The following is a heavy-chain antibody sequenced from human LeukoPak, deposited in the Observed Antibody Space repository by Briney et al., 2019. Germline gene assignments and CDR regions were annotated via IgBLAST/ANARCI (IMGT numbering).Heavy chain of an antibody. D-gene: IGHD2-2*02. CDR3: AREGVVVVPAAIPGGYYYYMDV. V-gene: IGHV1-46*03. Sequence: GASVKVSCKASGYTFTSYYMHWVRQAPGQGLEWMGIINPSGGSTSYAQKFQGRVTMTRDTSTSTVCMELSSLRSEDTAVYYCAREGVVVVPAAIPGGYYYYMDVWGKGTTVTVS. CDR1: GYTFTSYY. CDR2: INPSGGST. J-gene: IGHJ6*03.